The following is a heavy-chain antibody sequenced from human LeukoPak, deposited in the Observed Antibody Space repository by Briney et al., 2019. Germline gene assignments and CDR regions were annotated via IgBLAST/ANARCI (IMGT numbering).Heavy chain of an antibody. CDR3: ARDLSGYCSGGSCHGTFDY. V-gene: IGHV1-18*01. CDR1: GYTFTSYG. D-gene: IGHD2-15*01. J-gene: IGHJ4*02. Sequence: ASVKVSCKASGYTFTSYGISWVRRAPGQGLEWMGWISAYNGNTNYAQKFQGRVTVTTDTSTSTAYMELRSLRSDDTAVYYCARDLSGYCSGGSCHGTFDYWGQGTLVTVSS. CDR2: ISAYNGNT.